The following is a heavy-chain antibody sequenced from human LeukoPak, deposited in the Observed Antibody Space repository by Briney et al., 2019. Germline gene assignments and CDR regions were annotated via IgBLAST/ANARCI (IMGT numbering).Heavy chain of an antibody. Sequence: SETLSLTCAVFGGSFNGYYWSWIRPPPGKGLEWIGEINHSGSTNYNPSLKSRVTISVDTSKNQFSLKLSSVTAADTTIYYCARGIPNAFDIWGQGTLVTVSS. CDR3: ARGIPNAFDI. CDR1: GGSFNGYY. J-gene: IGHJ3*02. CDR2: INHSGST. V-gene: IGHV4-34*01.